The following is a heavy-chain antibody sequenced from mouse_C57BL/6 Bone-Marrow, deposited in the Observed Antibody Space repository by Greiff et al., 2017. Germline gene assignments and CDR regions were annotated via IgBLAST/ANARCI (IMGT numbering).Heavy chain of an antibody. CDR1: GFNIKDDY. D-gene: IGHD4-1*01. J-gene: IGHJ1*03. CDR3: TTWERLDV. V-gene: IGHV14-4*01. Sequence: VQLKQSGAELVRPGASVKLSCTASGFNIKDDYMHWVKQRPEQGLEWIGCIDPENGDTEYASKFQGKATITADTSSNTAYLQLSSLTSEDTAVYSCTTWERLDVWGTGTTVTVSS. CDR2: IDPENGDT.